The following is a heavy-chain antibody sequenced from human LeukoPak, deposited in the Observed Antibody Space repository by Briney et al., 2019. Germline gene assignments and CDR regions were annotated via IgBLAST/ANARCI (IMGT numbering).Heavy chain of an antibody. V-gene: IGHV3-23*01. Sequence: GGSLRLSCAASGFTFSSYAMSWVRQAPGKGLEWVSAISGSGGTRYYADSVKGRFTISRDNSKNTLYLQMNSLRAEDTAVYYCANKKGSGYYDAFDIWGQGTMVTVSS. CDR2: ISGSGGTR. CDR3: ANKKGSGYYDAFDI. CDR1: GFTFSSYA. J-gene: IGHJ3*02. D-gene: IGHD3-22*01.